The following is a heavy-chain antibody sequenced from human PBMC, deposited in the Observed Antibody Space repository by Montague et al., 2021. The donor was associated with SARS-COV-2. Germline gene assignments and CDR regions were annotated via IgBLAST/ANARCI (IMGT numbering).Heavy chain of an antibody. D-gene: IGHD3-10*01. Sequence: SLRLSCAASGFTFGSFSMTWVRQPPGKGLEWVSFISGSGHYIYYADSLKGRLTVSRDNPKNSVYLQMDRLSAEDTAVYYCARGSGSGSVFYYYMDVWGKGTAVSVSS. V-gene: IGHV3-21*01. CDR1: GFTFGSFS. CDR3: ARGSGSGSVFYYYMDV. CDR2: ISGSGHYI. J-gene: IGHJ6*03.